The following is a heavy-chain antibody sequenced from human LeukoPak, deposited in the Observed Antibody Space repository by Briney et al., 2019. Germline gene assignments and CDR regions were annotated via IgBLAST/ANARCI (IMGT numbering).Heavy chain of an antibody. J-gene: IGHJ4*02. CDR2: LSFDGNNT. V-gene: IGHV3-30*18. CDR3: AKAATGYFDY. D-gene: IGHD6-13*01. CDR1: GFPFQRYG. Sequence: GSLRLPCTASGFPFQRYGLHWVRQAPGKGLGWVAVLSFDGNNTYYANSVRGRFTISRDNSKNTLYLQMNSLRPEDTAVYYCAKAATGYFDYWGQGTLVTVSS.